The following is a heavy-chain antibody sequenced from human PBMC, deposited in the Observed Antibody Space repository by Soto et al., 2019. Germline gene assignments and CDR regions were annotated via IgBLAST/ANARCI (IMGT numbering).Heavy chain of an antibody. CDR1: GGSISSSSYY. CDR2: IYYSGST. V-gene: IGHV4-39*01. D-gene: IGHD3-22*01. Sequence: ASETLSLTCTVSGGSISSSSYYWGWIRQPPGKGLEWIGSIYYSGSTYYNPSLKSRVTISVDTSKNQFSLKLSSVTAADTAVYYCASNLEYYYDSSGYSQFDYWGQGTLVTVSS. J-gene: IGHJ4*02. CDR3: ASNLEYYYDSSGYSQFDY.